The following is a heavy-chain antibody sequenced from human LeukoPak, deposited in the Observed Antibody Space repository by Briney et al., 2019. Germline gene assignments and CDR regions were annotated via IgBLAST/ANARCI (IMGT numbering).Heavy chain of an antibody. V-gene: IGHV4-34*01. CDR1: GGSLSGYY. CDR3: ARGRGKYQLLYLPHPSYGMDV. D-gene: IGHD2-2*02. Sequence: ASETLSLTCAVYGGSLSGYYWSWIRQPPGKGLEWIGEINHSGSTNYNPSLKSRVTISVDTSKNQFSLKLSSVTAADTAVYYCARGRGKYQLLYLPHPSYGMDVWGQGTTVTVSS. J-gene: IGHJ6*02. CDR2: INHSGST.